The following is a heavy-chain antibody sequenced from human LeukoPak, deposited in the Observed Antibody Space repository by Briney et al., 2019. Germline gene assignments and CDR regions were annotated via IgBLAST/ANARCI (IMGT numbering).Heavy chain of an antibody. CDR3: ARSVVVAANIDY. CDR2: ISSNGGST. D-gene: IGHD2-15*01. Sequence: GGFLRLSCAASGFTFSTYAMHWVRQAPGKGLEYVSAISSNGGSTYYANSVKGRFSISRDNSKNTLYLQLGSLRAEDMAVYYCARSVVVAANIDYWGQGTLVTVSS. CDR1: GFTFSTYA. V-gene: IGHV3-64*01. J-gene: IGHJ4*02.